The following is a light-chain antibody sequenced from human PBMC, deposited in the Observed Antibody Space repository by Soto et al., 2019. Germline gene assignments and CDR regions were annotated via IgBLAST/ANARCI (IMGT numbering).Light chain of an antibody. Sequence: IQMTQSPSSVSASVGDRVTIAFRASQDIXXWLAWYQQKPGKAPKVLIYDASSLGSGVPLRFSGSGSGTEFTLTISSLQPDDFATYYCQQYNSYSPWTFGQGTKVDIK. CDR1: QDIXXW. CDR3: QQYNSYSPWT. J-gene: IGKJ1*01. CDR2: DAS. V-gene: IGKV1-5*01.